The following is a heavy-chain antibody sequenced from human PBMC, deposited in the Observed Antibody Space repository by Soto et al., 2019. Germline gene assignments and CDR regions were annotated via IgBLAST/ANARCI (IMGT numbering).Heavy chain of an antibody. CDR1: GGSISSGGYY. D-gene: IGHD3-16*01. Sequence: SQTLSLTCTVSGGSISSGGYYWSWIRQHPGKGLEWIGYIYYSGSTYYNPSLKSRVTISVDTSKNQFSLKLSSVTAADTAVYYCARGPELPHTFGYDYWGQGTLVTVS. V-gene: IGHV4-31*03. CDR2: IYYSGST. J-gene: IGHJ4*02. CDR3: ARGPELPHTFGYDY.